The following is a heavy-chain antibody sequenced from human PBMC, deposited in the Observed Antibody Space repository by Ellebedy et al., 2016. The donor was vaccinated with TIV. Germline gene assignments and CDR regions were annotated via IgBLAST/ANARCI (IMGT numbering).Heavy chain of an antibody. D-gene: IGHD2-21*01. CDR1: GFTFSSYA. J-gene: IGHJ6*02. CDR3: AKGRGSSVIDYHYYGMDV. Sequence: GESLKISXAASGFTFSSYAMTWVRQAPGKGLEWVSGINSGGSTYYADSVKGRFTISRDNSKNTLYLQMNSLRAADTAVYYCAKGRGSSVIDYHYYGMDVWGQGTTVTVSS. V-gene: IGHV3-23*01. CDR2: INSGGST.